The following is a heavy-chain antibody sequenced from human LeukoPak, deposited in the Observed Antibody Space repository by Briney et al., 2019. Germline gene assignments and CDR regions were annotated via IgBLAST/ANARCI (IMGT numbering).Heavy chain of an antibody. Sequence: ASVKVSCKASGYTFTGYYMHWVRQAPGQGLEWMGWINPNSGGTNYAQKFQGRVTMTRDTSISTAYMELSRLRSDDMAVYYCARMYYYGSGTFDYWGQGTLVTVSS. CDR2: INPNSGGT. V-gene: IGHV1-2*02. CDR3: ARMYYYGSGTFDY. J-gene: IGHJ4*02. CDR1: GYTFTGYY. D-gene: IGHD3-10*01.